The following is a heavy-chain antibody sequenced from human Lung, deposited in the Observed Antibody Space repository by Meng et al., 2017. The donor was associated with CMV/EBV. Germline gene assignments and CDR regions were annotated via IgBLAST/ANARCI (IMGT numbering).Heavy chain of an antibody. V-gene: IGHV1-46*01. CDR2: INPNNGGT. CDR3: AREKSPGHFDY. CDR1: VYTFTDYF. Sequence: QVQLVESGDGVMQPGASLRVSCRASVYTFTDYFLHWVRQAPGQGLEWLGTINPNNGGTNYAQRFQDRVTLTRDTSTSTVYMELSSLGSEDTALYYCAREKSPGHFDYLGQGILVTVSS. J-gene: IGHJ4*02.